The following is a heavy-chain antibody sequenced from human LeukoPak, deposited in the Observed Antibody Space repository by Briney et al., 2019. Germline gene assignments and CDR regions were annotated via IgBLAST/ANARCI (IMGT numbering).Heavy chain of an antibody. J-gene: IGHJ4*02. CDR1: GFTFDDYA. D-gene: IGHD2-21*01. Sequence: GGSLRLSCAASGFTFDDYAMHWVRQAPGKGLEWVSLISWDGGSSYYADSVKGRFTISRDNSKNSLYLRMNSLRAEDTALYYCARETYCGGDCQNAYFDYWGQGTLVTVSS. CDR2: ISWDGGSS. CDR3: ARETYCGGDCQNAYFDY. V-gene: IGHV3-43D*03.